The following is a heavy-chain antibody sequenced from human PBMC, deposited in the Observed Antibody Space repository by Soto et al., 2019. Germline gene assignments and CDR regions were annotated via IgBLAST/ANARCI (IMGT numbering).Heavy chain of an antibody. CDR1: GYTFLSSG. V-gene: IGHV1-18*01. J-gene: IGHJ5*02. Sequence: QVQLVQSGAEVKQPGASVKVSCKASGYTFLSSGITWVRQAPGQGLEWLAWISPNNGNTNYAQKLQGRVTMTTDTSTSTDYMELRSLRFDDTAVYYCAKGSGGLGFHPWGQGTLVNVSS. CDR3: AKGSGGLGFHP. D-gene: IGHD6-19*01. CDR2: ISPNNGNT.